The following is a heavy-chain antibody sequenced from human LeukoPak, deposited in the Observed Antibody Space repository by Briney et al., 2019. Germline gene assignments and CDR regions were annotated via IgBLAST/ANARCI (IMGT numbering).Heavy chain of an antibody. CDR2: FDPEDGET. CDR1: GYTLTELS. CDR3: ATAITIFGVTANWFDP. V-gene: IGHV1-24*01. J-gene: IGHJ5*02. Sequence: ASVKVSCKVSGYTLTELSMHWVRQAPGKGLEWMGGFDPEDGETIYAQKFQGRVTMIEDTSTDTAYMELSSLRSEDTAVYYCATAITIFGVTANWFDPWGQGTLVTVSS. D-gene: IGHD3-3*01.